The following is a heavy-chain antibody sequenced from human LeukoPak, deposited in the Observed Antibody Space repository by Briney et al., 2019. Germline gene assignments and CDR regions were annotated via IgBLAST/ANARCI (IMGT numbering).Heavy chain of an antibody. V-gene: IGHV3-30*02. CDR1: FTXXXXG. CDR2: IRYDGSIK. J-gene: IGHJ6*03. Sequence: FTXXXXGMHWVRQAPGXXXXWVAFIRYDGSIKYYADSVKGRFTISRDNSKNXLYMQMNSLRAEDTAVYYCXXXXXXXXXXXXXXXXMDVXGXXXXVTIS. CDR3: XXXXXXXXXXXXXXXXMDV.